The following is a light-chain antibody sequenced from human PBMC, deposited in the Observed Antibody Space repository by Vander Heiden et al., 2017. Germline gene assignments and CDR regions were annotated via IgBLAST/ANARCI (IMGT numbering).Light chain of an antibody. CDR1: TSDVGRYNL. Sequence: QSALPPSASVSGAPGQSVTSSCTGTTSDVGRYNLVAWYQQQPGKVPKLIIFEVTKRPSGVSHRFSGSRSAYTASLTISGLQAEDEAYYYCCSYADTHLVFGGGTKVTVL. V-gene: IGLV2-23*02. CDR3: CSYADTHLV. CDR2: EVT. J-gene: IGLJ2*01.